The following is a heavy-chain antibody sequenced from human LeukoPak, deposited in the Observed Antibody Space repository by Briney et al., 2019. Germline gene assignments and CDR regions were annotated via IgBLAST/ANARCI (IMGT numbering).Heavy chain of an antibody. D-gene: IGHD3-9*01. V-gene: IGHV3-66*02. J-gene: IGHJ4*02. CDR3: AKDSGDILTGYQVDY. CDR2: IYSGGST. Sequence: GGSLRLSCAASGFTVSSNYMSWVRQAPGKGLEWVSVIYSGGSTYYADSVKGRFTISRDNSKNTLYLQMNSLRAEDAAVYYCAKDSGDILTGYQVDYWGQGTLVTVSS. CDR1: GFTVSSNY.